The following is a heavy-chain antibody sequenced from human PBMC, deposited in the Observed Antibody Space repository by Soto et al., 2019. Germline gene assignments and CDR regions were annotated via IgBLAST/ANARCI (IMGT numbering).Heavy chain of an antibody. CDR3: AREDCGGDCYAVYYYYGMDV. D-gene: IGHD2-21*02. CDR2: ISYDGSNK. Sequence: QVQLVESGGGVVQPGRSLRLSCAASGFTFSSYAMHWVRQAPGKGLEWVAVISYDGSNKYYADSVKGRFTISRDNSKNMLYLQMNSLRAEDTAVYYCAREDCGGDCYAVYYYYGMDVWGQGTTVTVSS. CDR1: GFTFSSYA. J-gene: IGHJ6*02. V-gene: IGHV3-30-3*01.